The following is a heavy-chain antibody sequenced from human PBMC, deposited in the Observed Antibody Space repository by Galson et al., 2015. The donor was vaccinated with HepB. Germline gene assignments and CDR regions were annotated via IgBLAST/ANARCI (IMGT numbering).Heavy chain of an antibody. CDR1: GYTFTGYH. CDR2: INPNSGGT. V-gene: IGHV1-2*06. D-gene: IGHD6-13*01. CDR3: AREGLIAAAGTVKYYFDY. J-gene: IGHJ4*02. Sequence: SVKVSCKASGYTFTGYHMHWVRQAPGQGLEWMGRINPNSGGTNYAQKFQGRVTMTRDTSISTAYMELSRLRSDDTAVYYCAREGLIAAAGTVKYYFDYWGQGTLVTVSS.